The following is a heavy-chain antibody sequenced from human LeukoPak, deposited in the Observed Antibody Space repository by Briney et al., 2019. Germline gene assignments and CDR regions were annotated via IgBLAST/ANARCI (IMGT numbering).Heavy chain of an antibody. CDR2: IWYDGSNK. V-gene: IGHV3-33*01. D-gene: IGHD3-10*01. Sequence: GGSLRLSCAASGFTFSSYGMHWVRQAPGKGLEWVAVIWYDGSNKYYADSVKGRFTISRDNSKNTLYLQMNSLRAEDTAVYYCARRIITTMVRGAPDYWGQGTLVTVSS. CDR1: GFTFSSYG. J-gene: IGHJ4*02. CDR3: ARRIITTMVRGAPDY.